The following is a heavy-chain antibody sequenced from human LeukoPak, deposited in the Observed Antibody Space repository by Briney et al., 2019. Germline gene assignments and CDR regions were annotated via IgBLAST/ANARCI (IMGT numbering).Heavy chain of an antibody. CDR3: ARDYCSGPRCYFIDY. J-gene: IGHJ4*02. CDR1: GFTFSNYS. CDR2: ITSSSTV. V-gene: IGHV3-48*04. D-gene: IGHD2-15*01. Sequence: GGSLRPSCAASGFTFSNYSMNWVRQAPGKGLEWVSYITSSSTVYYAGSVKGRFTISRDNAKNSLFLQMNSLRAEDTAVYYCARDYCSGPRCYFIDYWGQGALVTVSS.